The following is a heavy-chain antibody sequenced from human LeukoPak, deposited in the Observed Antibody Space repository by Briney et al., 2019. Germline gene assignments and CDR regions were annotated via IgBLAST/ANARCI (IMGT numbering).Heavy chain of an antibody. CDR2: IYPGDSDT. CDR3: ARRRASGYYPFDY. Sequence: GESLKISCKGSGYSFTSYWIAWVRQMPGKGLEWMGTIYPGDSDTRYRPSFQGQVTISADKSISTAYLQWSSLKASDTAMYYCARRRASGYYPFDYWGQGTLVTVSS. J-gene: IGHJ4*02. D-gene: IGHD3-22*01. V-gene: IGHV5-51*01. CDR1: GYSFTSYW.